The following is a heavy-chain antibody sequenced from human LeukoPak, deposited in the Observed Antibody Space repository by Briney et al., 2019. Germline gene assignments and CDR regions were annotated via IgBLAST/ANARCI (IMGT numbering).Heavy chain of an antibody. D-gene: IGHD3-10*01. CDR2: IYYSGST. Sequence: PSETLSLTCTVSGGSISSSNYYWGWIRQPPGTGLEWIGSIYYSGSTYYNPSLKSRVTISVDTSKNQFSLKLSSVTAADTAVYYCSAMVRGVIIWGWFDPWGQGTLVTVSS. J-gene: IGHJ5*02. CDR3: SAMVRGVIIWGWFDP. V-gene: IGHV4-39*07. CDR1: GGSISSSNYY.